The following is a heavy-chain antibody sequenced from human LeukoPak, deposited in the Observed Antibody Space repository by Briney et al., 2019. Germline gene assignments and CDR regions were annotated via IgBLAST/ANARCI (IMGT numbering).Heavy chain of an antibody. CDR1: GFTFSNAW. CDR2: IKSKTDGGTT. Sequence: GGSLRLSCAASGFTFSNAWMSWVRQAPGKGLEWVGRIKSKTDGGTTDYAAPVKGRFTISRDDSKNTLYLQMNSLKTEDTAVYYCTSTRYYYDSSGQIVRDWGQGTLVTVSS. V-gene: IGHV3-15*01. J-gene: IGHJ4*02. D-gene: IGHD3-22*01. CDR3: TSTRYYYDSSGQIVRD.